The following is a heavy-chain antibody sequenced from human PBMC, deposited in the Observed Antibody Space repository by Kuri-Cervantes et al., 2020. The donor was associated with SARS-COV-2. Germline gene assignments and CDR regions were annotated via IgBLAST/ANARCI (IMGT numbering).Heavy chain of an antibody. CDR2: VKTNSGNT. V-gene: IGHV1-8*01. J-gene: IGHJ3*02. Sequence: ASVKVSCKAPETTFPNYDINWVRQATGQGLEWMGMVKTNSGNTLYAQFFQGRVTMTRDTSTSTVYMELSRLRSDDTAVYYCAREDSGAVNFWSGSRAFDIWGQGTMVTVSS. CDR3: AREDSGAVNFWSGSRAFDI. D-gene: IGHD3-3*01. CDR1: ETTFPNYD.